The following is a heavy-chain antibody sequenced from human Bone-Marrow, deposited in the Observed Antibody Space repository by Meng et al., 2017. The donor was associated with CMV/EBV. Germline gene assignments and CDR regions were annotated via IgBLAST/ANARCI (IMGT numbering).Heavy chain of an antibody. D-gene: IGHD2-21*01. Sequence: SQTLSLTCGVSGASVSSGTYYWSWIRQSPGKGLEWIGYIYYNGNTNYNSSLKCRVTISLDTSKNQVSLKLSSVTAADTAVYYCARDNRLNCGGDCRIFDYWGQGTLVTVSS. V-gene: IGHV4-61*01. CDR1: GASVSSGTYY. J-gene: IGHJ4*02. CDR2: IYYNGNT. CDR3: ARDNRLNCGGDCRIFDY.